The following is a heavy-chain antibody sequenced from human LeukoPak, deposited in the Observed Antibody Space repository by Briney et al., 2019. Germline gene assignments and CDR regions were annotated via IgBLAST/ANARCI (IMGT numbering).Heavy chain of an antibody. V-gene: IGHV3-7*01. CDR1: GFTFSSYW. D-gene: IGHD6-6*01. CDR2: IKQDGSEK. CDR3: ARDRYSSSFRRPDLFDP. Sequence: PGGSLRLSCAASGFTFSSYWMSWVRQAPGKGLEWVANIKQDGSEKYYVDSVKGRFTISRDNAKNSLYLQMNSLRAEDTAVYYCARDRYSSSFRRPDLFDPWGQGTLVTVSS. J-gene: IGHJ5*02.